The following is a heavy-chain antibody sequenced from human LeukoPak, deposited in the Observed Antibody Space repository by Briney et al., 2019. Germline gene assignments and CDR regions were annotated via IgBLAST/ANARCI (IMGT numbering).Heavy chain of an antibody. Sequence: PGGSLRLSCAASGFTFSNYEMNWVRQAPGKGLEWVSYISSSGSTIYYADSVKGRFTISRDNAKNSLYLQMNSLRAEDTAVYYCARGGYYDPKRAFDIWGQETMVTVSS. V-gene: IGHV3-48*03. CDR2: ISSSGSTI. J-gene: IGHJ3*02. CDR1: GFTFSNYE. CDR3: ARGGYYDPKRAFDI. D-gene: IGHD3-3*01.